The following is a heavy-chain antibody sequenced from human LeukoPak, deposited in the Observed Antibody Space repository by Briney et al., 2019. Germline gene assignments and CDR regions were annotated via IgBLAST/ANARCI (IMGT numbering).Heavy chain of an antibody. V-gene: IGHV4-34*01. CDR3: ARGGRGDYRNGYYFDY. J-gene: IGHJ4*02. CDR1: GGSFSGYY. Sequence: SETLSLTCAVYGGSFSGYYWSWIRQPPGKGLEWIGEINHSGSTNYNPSLKSRVTISVDTSKNQFSLKLSSVTAADTAVYYCARGGRGDYRNGYYFDYWGQGTLVTVSS. D-gene: IGHD4-11*01. CDR2: INHSGST.